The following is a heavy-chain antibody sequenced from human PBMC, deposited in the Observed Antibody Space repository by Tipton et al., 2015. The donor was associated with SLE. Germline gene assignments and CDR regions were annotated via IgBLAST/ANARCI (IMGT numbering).Heavy chain of an antibody. CDR1: GFTFSSYA. V-gene: IGHV3-30-3*01. Sequence: SLRLSCAAPGFTFSSYAMHWVRQAPGKGLEWVAVISYDGSNKYYADSVKGRFTISRDNSKNTLYLQMNSLRAEDTAVYYCARVRSEYCSSTSCSHDAFDIWGQGTMVTVSS. CDR2: ISYDGSNK. J-gene: IGHJ3*02. CDR3: ARVRSEYCSSTSCSHDAFDI. D-gene: IGHD2-2*01.